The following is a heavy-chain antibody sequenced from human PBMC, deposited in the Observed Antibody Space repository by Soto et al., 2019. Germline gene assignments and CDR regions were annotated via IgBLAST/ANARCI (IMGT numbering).Heavy chain of an antibody. CDR1: GDSISSYY. CDR3: ANGRTAATTWEFGY. J-gene: IGHJ4*02. V-gene: IGHV4-59*01. D-gene: IGHD4-4*01. CDR2: IYYSGST. Sequence: PSETLSLTCTVSGDSISSYYWSWIRQPPGKGLEWIGNIYYSGSTNYNPSLKSRVTISVDTSKNRFSLKLSSVTAADTAVYYCANGRTAATTWEFGYWGQGTLVTVSS.